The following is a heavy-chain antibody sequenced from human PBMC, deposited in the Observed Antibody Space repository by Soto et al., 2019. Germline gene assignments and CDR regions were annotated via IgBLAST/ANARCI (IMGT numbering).Heavy chain of an antibody. Sequence: EVQLVESGGGLVQPGGSLRLSCAASGFTFSTYWMTWVRQPPGKGLEWVANMDQDGGETYYVESVRGRFTVSRDNAKNSLYLQMNSLRVEDTAVYYCVCGGNFFIYWGQGTLVTVSP. CDR1: GFTFSTYW. CDR3: VCGGNFFIY. J-gene: IGHJ4*02. D-gene: IGHD3-16*01. V-gene: IGHV3-7*01. CDR2: MDQDGGET.